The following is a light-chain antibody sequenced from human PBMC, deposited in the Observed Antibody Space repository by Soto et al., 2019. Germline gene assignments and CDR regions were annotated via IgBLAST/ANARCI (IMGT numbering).Light chain of an antibody. CDR1: QSVSNY. CDR3: QQRSIWPWT. CDR2: DAS. J-gene: IGKJ1*01. Sequence: EIVLTQSPATPSLSPGERATLSCWASQSVSNYLVWYQQKPGQAPRLLIYDASKRATGIPARFSGSGSGTDFTLTISSLEHEDFEVYYCQQRSIWPWTFGQGTKVDIK. V-gene: IGKV3-11*01.